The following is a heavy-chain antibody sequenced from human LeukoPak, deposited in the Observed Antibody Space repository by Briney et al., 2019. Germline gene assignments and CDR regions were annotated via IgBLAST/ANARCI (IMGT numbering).Heavy chain of an antibody. CDR3: ARGYDYVWGSYRQYYFDY. CDR2: ISSSSSYI. J-gene: IGHJ4*02. CDR1: GFTFSSYS. D-gene: IGHD3-16*02. V-gene: IGHV3-21*01. Sequence: PGGSLRLSCAASGFTFSSYSMNWVRQAPGKGLEWVSSISSSSSYIYYADSVKGRFTTSRDNAKNSLYLQMNSLRAEDTAVYYCARGYDYVWGSYRQYYFDYWGQGTLVTVSS.